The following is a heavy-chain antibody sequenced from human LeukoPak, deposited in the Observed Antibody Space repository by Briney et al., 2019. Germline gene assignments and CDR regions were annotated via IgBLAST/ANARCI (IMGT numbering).Heavy chain of an antibody. Sequence: PGGSLRLSCEASGFTFSAYAMTWVRQAPGKELEWVSSIGSDDKAHYSESVKGRFAISRDNSKNTLFLQLHNLRLEDTALYYCARDLHYYAAMDVWGQGTTVTVSS. D-gene: IGHD3-10*01. CDR3: ARDLHYYAAMDV. V-gene: IGHV3-23*01. CDR1: GFTFSAYA. CDR2: IGSDDKA. J-gene: IGHJ6*02.